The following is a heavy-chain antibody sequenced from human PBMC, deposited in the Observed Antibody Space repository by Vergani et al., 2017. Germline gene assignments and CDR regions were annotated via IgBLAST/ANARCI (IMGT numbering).Heavy chain of an antibody. D-gene: IGHD2-2*01. J-gene: IGHJ5*02. CDR1: GGTFSSYA. CDR2: IIPIFGTA. CDR3: ASGCSSTSCYEVNWFDP. Sequence: VQLVQSGAEVKKPGSSVKVSCKASGGTFSSYAISWVRQAPGQGLEWMGGIIPIFGTANYAQKFQGRVTITADESTSTAYMELSSRRSEDTAVYYCASGCSSTSCYEVNWFDPWGQGTLVTVSS. V-gene: IGHV1-69*01.